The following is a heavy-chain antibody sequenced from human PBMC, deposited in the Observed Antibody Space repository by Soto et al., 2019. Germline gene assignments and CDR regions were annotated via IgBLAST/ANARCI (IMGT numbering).Heavy chain of an antibody. D-gene: IGHD6-13*01. V-gene: IGHV1-18*04. J-gene: IGHJ5*02. Sequence: GASVKVSCKASGYTFTSYGISRVRQAPGQGLEWMGWISAYNGNTNYAQKLQGRVTMTTDTSTSTAYMELRSLRSDETAVYYCARVKPLAAAGKGRFDPWGQGTLVTVSS. CDR2: ISAYNGNT. CDR3: ARVKPLAAAGKGRFDP. CDR1: GYTFTSYG.